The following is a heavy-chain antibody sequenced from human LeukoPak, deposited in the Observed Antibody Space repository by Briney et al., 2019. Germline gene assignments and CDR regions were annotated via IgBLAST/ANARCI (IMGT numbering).Heavy chain of an antibody. D-gene: IGHD6-13*01. CDR2: ISYDGSNK. CDR1: GFNFISYS. CDR3: AKDSSSWYGGYYYYYYMDV. Sequence: GGSLRLSCEASGFNFISYSMGWVRQAPGKGLEWVAVISYDGSNKYYADSVKGRFTISRDNSKNTLYLQMNSLRAEDTAVYYCAKDSSSWYGGYYYYYYMDVWGKGTTVTVSS. V-gene: IGHV3-30*18. J-gene: IGHJ6*03.